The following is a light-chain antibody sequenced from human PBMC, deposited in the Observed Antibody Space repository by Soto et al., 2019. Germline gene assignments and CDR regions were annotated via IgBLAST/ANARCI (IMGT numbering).Light chain of an antibody. Sequence: EILMTQSPAMLSVSPGERTTLSCRASQNVNNRLAWYQQKAGQPPRLLIYGASTRATGIPARFSGSGSGAEFIFTISSLQFDDYDTASSENFNRWLHVFRQG. V-gene: IGKV3-15*01. CDR3: ENFNRWLHV. J-gene: IGKJ1*01. CDR2: GAS. CDR1: QNVNNR.